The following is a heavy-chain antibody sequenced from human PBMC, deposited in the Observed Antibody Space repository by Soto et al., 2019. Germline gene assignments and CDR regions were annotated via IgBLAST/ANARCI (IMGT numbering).Heavy chain of an antibody. CDR3: AKYRAKGRGVVVVAATFDI. V-gene: IGHV3-23*01. CDR2: ISGSGGST. D-gene: IGHD2-15*01. CDR1: GFTFSSYA. J-gene: IGHJ3*02. Sequence: ESGGGLVQPGGSLRLSCAASGFTFSSYAMSWVRQAPGKGLEWVSAISGSGGSTYYADSVKGRFTISRDNSKNTLYLQMNSLRAEDTAVYYCAKYRAKGRGVVVVAATFDIWGQGTMVTVSS.